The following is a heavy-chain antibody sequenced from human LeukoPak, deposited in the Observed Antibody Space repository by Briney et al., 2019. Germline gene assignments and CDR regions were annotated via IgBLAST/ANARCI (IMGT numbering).Heavy chain of an antibody. CDR3: ARDSSRGAVDY. CDR2: INPSSGGP. V-gene: IGHV1-2*02. CDR1: GYTFTDYY. Sequence: ASVKVSCKASGYTFTDYYMHWVRQAPGQGLEWMGWINPSSGGPNYAQKFQGRVTMTRDTSISTAYLELSRLTSDDTAVYYCARDSSRGAVDYWGQGTPVTVSS. D-gene: IGHD1-26*01. J-gene: IGHJ4*02.